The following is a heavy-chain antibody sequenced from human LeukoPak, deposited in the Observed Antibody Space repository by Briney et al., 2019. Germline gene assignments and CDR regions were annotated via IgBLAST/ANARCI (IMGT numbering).Heavy chain of an antibody. CDR2: INPSGGST. Sequence: ASVKVSCKVSGYTLTELSIHWVRQAPGQGLEWMGIINPSGGSTSYAQKFQGRVTMTRDTSTSTVYMELSSLRSEDTAVYYCAREGYSSSPELGAFDIWGQGTMVTVSS. J-gene: IGHJ3*02. CDR3: AREGYSSSPELGAFDI. V-gene: IGHV1-46*01. D-gene: IGHD6-13*01. CDR1: GYTLTELS.